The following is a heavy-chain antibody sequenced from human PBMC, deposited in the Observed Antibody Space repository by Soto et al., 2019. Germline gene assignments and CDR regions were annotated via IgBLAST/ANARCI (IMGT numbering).Heavy chain of an antibody. CDR2: INHSGST. V-gene: IGHV4-34*01. J-gene: IGHJ4*02. D-gene: IGHD2-15*01. CDR1: GGSFSGYY. CDR3: ARGSLGYCSGGSCYPHFYDY. Sequence: QVQLQQWGAGLLKPSETLSLTCAVYGGSFSGYYWSWIRQPPGKGLEWIGEINHSGSTNYTPSLKSRVTISVDTSKNQFSLKLSSVTAADTAVYYCARGSLGYCSGGSCYPHFYDYWGQGTLVTVSS.